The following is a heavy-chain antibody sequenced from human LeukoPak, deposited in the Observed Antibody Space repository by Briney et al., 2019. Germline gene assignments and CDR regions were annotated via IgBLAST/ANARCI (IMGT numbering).Heavy chain of an antibody. CDR1: GYTFTSYG. D-gene: IGHD5-18*01. V-gene: IGHV1-18*01. Sequence: GASVKVSCKASGYTFTSYGISWVRQAPGQGLEWMGWISAYNGNTNYAQKLQGRVTLTTDTSTSTVYMELRSLRSDDTAVYYCARDSRAYSFPFDFWGQGTLATVSS. CDR3: ARDSRAYSFPFDF. J-gene: IGHJ4*02. CDR2: ISAYNGNT.